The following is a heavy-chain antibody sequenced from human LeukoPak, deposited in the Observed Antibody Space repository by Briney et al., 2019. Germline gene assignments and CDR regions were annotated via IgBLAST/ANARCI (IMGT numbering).Heavy chain of an antibody. Sequence: GRSLRLSCAASGFTFSSYGMHWVRQAPGKGLEWVAVIWYDGSNKYYADSVKGRFTISRDNSKNTLYLQMNSLRAEDTAVYYCARDMPRYCSGGSCYPWFDPWGQGTLVTVSS. CDR1: GFTFSSYG. D-gene: IGHD2-15*01. J-gene: IGHJ5*02. V-gene: IGHV3-33*01. CDR2: IWYDGSNK. CDR3: ARDMPRYCSGGSCYPWFDP.